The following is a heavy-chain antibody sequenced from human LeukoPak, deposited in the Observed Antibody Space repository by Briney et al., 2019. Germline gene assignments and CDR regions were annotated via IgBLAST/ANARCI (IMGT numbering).Heavy chain of an antibody. CDR3: ARVGYCSGGSCYAESDYYMDV. V-gene: IGHV5-51*01. Sequence: GESLKISCKGSGYSFTSYWIGWVRQMPGKGLEWMGIIYPGDSDTRYSPSFQGQVTISADKSIGTAYLQWSSLRASDTAMYYCARVGYCSGGSCYAESDYYMDVWGKGTTVTVSS. D-gene: IGHD2-15*01. J-gene: IGHJ6*03. CDR1: GYSFTSYW. CDR2: IYPGDSDT.